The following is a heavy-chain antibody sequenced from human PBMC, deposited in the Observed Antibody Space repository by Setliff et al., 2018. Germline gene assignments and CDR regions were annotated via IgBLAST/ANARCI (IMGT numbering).Heavy chain of an antibody. CDR1: AYSFSGYY. J-gene: IGHJ4*02. CDR3: VRGQGPRTVVAIPFDH. CDR2: INGNSGVT. D-gene: IGHD3-22*01. V-gene: IGHV1-2*02. Sequence: ASVKVSCKTSAYSFSGYYIHWVRQAPGQGLEWMGWINGNSGVTKYAQKFQGRVTMTTDTSTSTAYMELTSLTSDDTALYYCVRGQGPRTVVAIPFDHWGQGTLVTVSS.